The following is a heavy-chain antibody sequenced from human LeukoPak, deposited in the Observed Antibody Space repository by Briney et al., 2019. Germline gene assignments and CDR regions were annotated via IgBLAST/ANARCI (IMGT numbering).Heavy chain of an antibody. CDR2: INPSGGST. D-gene: IGHD1-26*01. V-gene: IGHV1-46*01. Sequence: ASVKVSCKASGYTFTRNYMHWVRQAPGQGLEWMGIINPSGGSTSYAQKFQGRVTMTRDTSTSTVYMELSSLRSEDTAVYYCARTQVGAAHFDYWGQGTLVTVSS. CDR3: ARTQVGAAHFDY. CDR1: GYTFTRNY. J-gene: IGHJ4*02.